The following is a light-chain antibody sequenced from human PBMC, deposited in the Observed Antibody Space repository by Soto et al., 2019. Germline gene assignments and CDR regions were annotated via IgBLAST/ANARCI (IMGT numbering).Light chain of an antibody. CDR2: GNS. J-gene: IGLJ3*02. V-gene: IGLV1-40*01. CDR1: NSNIGAGYD. CDR3: QSYDSSLSGWV. Sequence: QSVLTQPPSVSGAPGQRVTISCTGYNSNIGAGYDVHWYQQLPGTAPKLLIYGNSNRPSGVPDRFSASKSRTSASLAITGLQAEDEADYYCQSYDSSLSGWVFGGGTKLTVL.